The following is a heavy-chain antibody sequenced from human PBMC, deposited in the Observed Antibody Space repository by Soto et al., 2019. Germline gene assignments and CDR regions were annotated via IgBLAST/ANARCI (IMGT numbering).Heavy chain of an antibody. CDR1: GVTFRNFE. J-gene: IGHJ5*02. Sequence: AGGSLRLSCAASGVTFRNFEMNWVRQVPGKGLEWISYISSSGSKRYYADSVKGRFIVSRDNTNDSLFLEMNSLRDEDTGIYYCARDSIAAPNWFDPWGQGTLVTVS. CDR3: ARDSIAAPNWFDP. CDR2: ISSSGSKR. V-gene: IGHV3-48*03. D-gene: IGHD6-6*01.